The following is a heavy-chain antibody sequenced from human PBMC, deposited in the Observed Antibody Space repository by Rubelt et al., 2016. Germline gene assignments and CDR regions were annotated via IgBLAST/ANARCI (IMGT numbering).Heavy chain of an antibody. D-gene: IGHD1-26*01. CDR2: IYYSGST. Sequence: QVQLQESAPGLVKPSQTLSLTCTVSGGSISSGGYYWTWIRQHPGKGLEWIGYIYYSGSTYYNPSLKSRVTISAETSKNQFSLKVYSVTAADTAVYYCARTYRYYSDYWGQGTLVTVSA. CDR3: ARTYRYYSDY. CDR1: GGSISSGGYY. V-gene: IGHV4-31*03. J-gene: IGHJ4*02.